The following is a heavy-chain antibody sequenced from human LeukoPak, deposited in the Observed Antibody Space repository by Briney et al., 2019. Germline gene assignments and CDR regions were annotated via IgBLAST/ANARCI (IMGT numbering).Heavy chain of an antibody. CDR1: GFTISSYY. D-gene: IGHD2-21*02. CDR2: IYSGGST. CDR3: ARDRGCGDCYPPANDAFDI. J-gene: IGHJ3*02. Sequence: GGSLRLSCAASGFTISSYYMSWVRQAPGKGLEWVSVIYSGGSTYYADSVKGRFTISRDNSKSTLYLQMYSLRAEDTAVYYCARDRGCGDCYPPANDAFDIWGQGTMVTVSS. V-gene: IGHV3-66*01.